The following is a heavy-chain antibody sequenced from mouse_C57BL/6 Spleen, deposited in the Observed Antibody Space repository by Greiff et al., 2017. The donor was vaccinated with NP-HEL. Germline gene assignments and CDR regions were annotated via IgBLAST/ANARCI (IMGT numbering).Heavy chain of an antibody. CDR1: GYTFTSYW. Sequence: LVESGAELVKPGASVKLSCKASGYTFTSYWMHWVKQRPGQGLEWIGMIHPNSGSTNYNEKFKSKATLTVDKSSSTAYMQLSSLTSEDSAVYYCARSNDHFAYWGQGTLVTVSA. J-gene: IGHJ3*01. CDR2: IHPNSGST. V-gene: IGHV1-64*01. CDR3: ARSNDHFAY.